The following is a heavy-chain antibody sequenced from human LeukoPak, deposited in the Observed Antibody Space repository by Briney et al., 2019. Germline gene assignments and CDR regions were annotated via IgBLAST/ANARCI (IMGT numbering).Heavy chain of an antibody. CDR3: ARVSGLGRYFDGLDP. D-gene: IGHD3-9*01. J-gene: IGHJ5*02. V-gene: IGHV4-59*01. Sequence: SETLSLTCTVSGGPISSYYWSWIRQPPGKGLEWIGYIYYSGSTNYNPSLKSRVTISVDTSKNQFSLKLSSVTAADAAVYYCARVSGLGRYFDGLDPWGQGTLVTVSS. CDR1: GGPISSYY. CDR2: IYYSGST.